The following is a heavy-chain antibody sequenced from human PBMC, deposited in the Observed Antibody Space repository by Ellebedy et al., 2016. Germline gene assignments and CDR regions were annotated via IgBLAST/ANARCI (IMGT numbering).Heavy chain of an antibody. CDR2: ISTSGGYT. CDR3: VAALDY. D-gene: IGHD6-25*01. J-gene: IGHJ4*02. Sequence: GESLKISXAASEFTFSSHPMSWVRQAPGKGLKWVSTISTSGGYTFYADSVKGRFTISRDNSKNTLYLQMNSLRGDDTAVYYCVAALDYWGQGTLVTVSS. CDR1: EFTFSSHP. V-gene: IGHV3-23*01.